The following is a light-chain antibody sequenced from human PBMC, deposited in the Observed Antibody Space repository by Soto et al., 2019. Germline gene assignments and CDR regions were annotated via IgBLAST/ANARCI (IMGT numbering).Light chain of an antibody. J-gene: IGKJ5*01. CDR1: QSVRNN. V-gene: IGKV3-15*01. CDR3: QRYNSSPPIT. Sequence: EIMMTQSPATLSVSPEEIATLSWRASQSVRNNLAWYQQKPGQAPRLLIYYASTRATGIPASFSGSGSGTEFTLTISSLQSEDFALYYCQRYNSSPPITFGQGKRLEIK. CDR2: YAS.